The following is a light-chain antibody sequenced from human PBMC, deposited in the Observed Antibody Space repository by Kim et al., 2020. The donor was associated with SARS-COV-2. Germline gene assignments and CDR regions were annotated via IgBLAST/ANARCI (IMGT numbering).Light chain of an antibody. CDR2: QDK. CDR3: QAWDITTVV. J-gene: IGLJ2*01. Sequence: SVSPGQTASIPCSGDKLGDKYVCWYQQKPGRSPVLVIYQDKKRPSEIPERFSGSNSGNTATLTISGTQALDEADYYCQAWDITTVVFGGGTKLTVL. CDR1: KLGDKY. V-gene: IGLV3-1*01.